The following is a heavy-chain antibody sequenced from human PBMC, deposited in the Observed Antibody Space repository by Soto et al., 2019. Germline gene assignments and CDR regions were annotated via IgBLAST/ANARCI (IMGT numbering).Heavy chain of an antibody. CDR2: IYCDDDK. CDR3: AHKPLTTTGAFDP. CDR1: GFSLTRGVG. V-gene: IGHV2-5*02. J-gene: IGHJ5*02. D-gene: IGHD4-17*01. Sequence: QITLKESGPALVKPTQTLTLTCTFSGFSLTRGVGVAWIRQPPGKALEWLALIYCDDDKRYSSSLKSRLTITKDTAKNHVVLIRTNMGPVDTATYYCAHKPLTTTGAFDPWGQGTLVTVSS.